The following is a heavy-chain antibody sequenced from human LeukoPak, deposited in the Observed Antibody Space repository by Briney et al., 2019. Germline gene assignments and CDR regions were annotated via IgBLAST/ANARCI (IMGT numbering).Heavy chain of an antibody. CDR2: INTNTGSP. CDR3: ARDPHSSSWYLPDYYYYGMDV. D-gene: IGHD6-13*01. J-gene: IGHJ6*02. Sequence: ASVKVSCKASGYTFTSYAMNWVRQAPGQGLEWMGWINTNTGSPTYAQGFTGRFVFSLDTSVSTAYLQISSLKAEDTAVYYCARDPHSSSWYLPDYYYYGMDVWGQGTTVTVSS. CDR1: GYTFTSYA. V-gene: IGHV7-4-1*02.